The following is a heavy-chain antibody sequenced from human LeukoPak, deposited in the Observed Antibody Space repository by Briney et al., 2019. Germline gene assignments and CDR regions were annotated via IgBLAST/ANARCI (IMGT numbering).Heavy chain of an antibody. Sequence: SETLSLTCTVSGGSITSGSYHWGWIRQSPGKGLEWIGNTYYTGSAYYRPSLQSRVSISVDTSKKEFSLKLTSVAAADTAVYYCARDRDGYAYSFDYWGQGTLVTVSS. CDR2: TYYTGSA. CDR3: ARDRDGYAYSFDY. D-gene: IGHD5-24*01. V-gene: IGHV4-39*02. CDR1: GGSITSGSYH. J-gene: IGHJ4*02.